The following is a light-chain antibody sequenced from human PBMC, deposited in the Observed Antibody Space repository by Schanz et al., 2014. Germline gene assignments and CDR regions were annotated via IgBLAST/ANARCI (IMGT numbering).Light chain of an antibody. V-gene: IGKV3-20*01. CDR1: QSISSSY. CDR2: GTS. CDR3: QQYAGSPPLT. Sequence: EIVMTQSPATLSVSPGERATLSCTASQSISSSYLAWYQQKPGQAPRLLIYGTSTRATGIPDRFSGSGSGTDFTLTISRLESEDFAVYFCQQYAGSPPLTFGGGTKVEIE. J-gene: IGKJ4*01.